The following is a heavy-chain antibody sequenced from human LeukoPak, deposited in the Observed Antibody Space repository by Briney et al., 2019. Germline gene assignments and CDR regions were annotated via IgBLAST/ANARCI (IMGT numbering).Heavy chain of an antibody. J-gene: IGHJ3*02. Sequence: ASVKVSCKASGGTFSSYAISWVRQAPGQGLEWMGGIIPIFGTANYAQKFQGRVTITADESTSTAYMELSSLRSEVTAVYYCARGRPQTYCSGGSCYSDAFDIWGQGTMVTVSS. CDR3: ARGRPQTYCSGGSCYSDAFDI. D-gene: IGHD2-15*01. CDR2: IIPIFGTA. CDR1: GGTFSSYA. V-gene: IGHV1-69*01.